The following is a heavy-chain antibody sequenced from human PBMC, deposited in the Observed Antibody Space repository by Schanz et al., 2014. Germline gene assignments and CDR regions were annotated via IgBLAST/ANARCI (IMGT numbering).Heavy chain of an antibody. J-gene: IGHJ4*02. CDR2: ISWNSGSI. Sequence: EVQLVESGGGLVQPGRSLRLSCAASGFPFNEYGMLWVRQAPGKGLEWVSSISWNSGSIDYADSVKGRFTISRDNAKNSLCLQMNNLRAEDSAVYYCAKDGIMVQGVIWERYFDSWGQGTLVTVSS. CDR1: GFPFNEYG. CDR3: AKDGIMVQGVIWERYFDS. V-gene: IGHV3-9*01. D-gene: IGHD3-10*01.